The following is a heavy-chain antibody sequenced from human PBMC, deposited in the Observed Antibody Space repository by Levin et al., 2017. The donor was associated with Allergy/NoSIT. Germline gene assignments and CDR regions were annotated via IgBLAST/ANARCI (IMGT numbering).Heavy chain of an antibody. CDR2: IAWGSGAI. V-gene: IGHV3-9*01. D-gene: IGHD6-19*01. CDR1: GFKFADFG. Sequence: PGGSLRLSCAASGFKFADFGMHWVRQVPGKGLEWVSGIAWGSGAIGYADSVEGRFTVSRDNAKNALYLQMNNLRPEDTAMYYCVKNTYSSGRYGFDYWGQGTLVTVSS. J-gene: IGHJ4*02. CDR3: VKNTYSSGRYGFDY.